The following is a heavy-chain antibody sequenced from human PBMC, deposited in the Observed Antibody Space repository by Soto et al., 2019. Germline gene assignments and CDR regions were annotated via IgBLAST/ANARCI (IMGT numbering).Heavy chain of an antibody. CDR1: GGSISSSSYY. V-gene: IGHV4-39*01. CDR3: SRTMGVPFPFDP. CDR2: IYYSGST. Sequence: SETLSLTCTVSGGSISSSSYYWAWIRQPPGKGLEWIGSIYYSGSTYYNPSLKSRVTISVDTSKNQFSLKLSSVTAADTAVYYCSRTMGVPFPFDPWGQGTLVTVSS. D-gene: IGHD3-10*01. J-gene: IGHJ5*02.